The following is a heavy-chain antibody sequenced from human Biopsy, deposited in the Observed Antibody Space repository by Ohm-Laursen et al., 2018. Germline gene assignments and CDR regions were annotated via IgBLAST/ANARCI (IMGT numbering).Heavy chain of an antibody. J-gene: IGHJ5*02. Sequence: TLSLTCTVSGVSINGGRYYWNWIRHHPGKGLEWIGNIFYSANTYYNPSLKSRVTISVDTSKNQFSLKLNSVTAADTAVYHCARGDYFDSNGYFWFDPWGQGTLVTVSS. CDR1: GVSINGGRYY. CDR2: IFYSANT. V-gene: IGHV4-31*03. CDR3: ARGDYFDSNGYFWFDP. D-gene: IGHD3-22*01.